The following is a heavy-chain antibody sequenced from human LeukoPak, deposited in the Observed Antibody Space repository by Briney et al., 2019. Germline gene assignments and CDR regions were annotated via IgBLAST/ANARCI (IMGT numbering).Heavy chain of an antibody. CDR1: GFTSSSYA. V-gene: IGHV3-30-3*01. Sequence: GGSLRPSCAASGFTSSSYAMHWVRQAPGKGLEWVAVISYDGSNKYYADSVKGRFTISRDNAKNSLYLQMNSLRAEDTAVYYCARDSIEGVFGVVTMEYFQHWGQGTLVTVSS. D-gene: IGHD3-3*01. CDR2: ISYDGSNK. J-gene: IGHJ1*01. CDR3: ARDSIEGVFGVVTMEYFQH.